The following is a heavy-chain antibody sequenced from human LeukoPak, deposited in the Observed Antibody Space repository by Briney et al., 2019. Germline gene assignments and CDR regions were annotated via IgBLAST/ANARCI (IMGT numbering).Heavy chain of an antibody. J-gene: IGHJ4*02. CDR2: INPNSGDT. V-gene: IGHV1-2*02. D-gene: IGHD2-15*01. CDR3: AGEYCSGGSCRQGFDY. CDR1: GYTFTDYY. Sequence: ASVKVSCKASGYTFTDYYMHWVRQAPGQGLEWMGWINPNSGDTNHAQNFQGRVSLTRDTSISSAYMELSSLRSDDSAVYYCAGEYCSGGSCRQGFDYWGQGTLVTVSS.